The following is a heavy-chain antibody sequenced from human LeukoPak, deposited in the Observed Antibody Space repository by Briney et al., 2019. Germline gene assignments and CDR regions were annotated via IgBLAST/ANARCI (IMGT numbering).Heavy chain of an antibody. Sequence: SQTLSLTCTVSGGSISSGRYYWSWIRQPAGKGLEWIGCIHRSGNTAYNHSVKSRVTISVDTSKNQFSMKLNSVTAADTAVYYCARGGFLVQNHFDPWGQGSLVTVSS. V-gene: IGHV4-61*02. CDR3: ARGGFLVQNHFDP. J-gene: IGHJ5*02. D-gene: IGHD3-3*01. CDR1: GGSISSGRYY. CDR2: IHRSGNT.